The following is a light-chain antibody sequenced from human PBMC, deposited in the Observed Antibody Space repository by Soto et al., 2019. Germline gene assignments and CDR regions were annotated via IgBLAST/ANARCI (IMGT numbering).Light chain of an antibody. CDR1: QSVSSNY. J-gene: IGKJ1*01. CDR2: GAT. CDR3: QQYGISARA. Sequence: EIVLTPSPGTLSLPPGERATLSCRTSQSVSSNYLAWYQQKPDQAPRLFIYGATSRATGIPARFSGSGSGALFTLTISRLEPEDFAVYDCQQYGISARAFGEGTKVEIK. V-gene: IGKV3-20*01.